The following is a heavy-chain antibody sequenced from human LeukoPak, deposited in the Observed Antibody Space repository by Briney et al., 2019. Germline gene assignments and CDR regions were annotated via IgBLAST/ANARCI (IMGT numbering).Heavy chain of an antibody. V-gene: IGHV1-69*13. CDR2: IIPIFGTA. D-gene: IGHD5-12*01. CDR3: ARDSGYDSNWFDP. J-gene: IGHJ5*02. CDR1: GGTFSSYA. Sequence: ASVKVSCKASGGTFSSYAISWVRQAPGQGLEWMGGIIPIFGTANYAQKFQGRVTITADESTSTTYMELSSLRSEDTAVYYCARDSGYDSNWFDPWGQGTLVTVSS.